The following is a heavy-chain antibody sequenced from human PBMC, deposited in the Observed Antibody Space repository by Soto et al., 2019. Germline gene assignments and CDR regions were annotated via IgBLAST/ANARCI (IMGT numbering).Heavy chain of an antibody. CDR1: GFTFSSYA. J-gene: IGHJ4*02. CDR2: ISGSGGAT. V-gene: IGHV3-23*01. Sequence: GGSLRLSCEASGFTFSSYAMNWVRQAPGKGLEWISVISGSGGATYFADSVKGRFVISRDNSKNTLYLQMNSLRAEDTAVYFCTRQTDAVQWLVVPTDYNFDYWGQGTLVTVSS. CDR3: TRQTDAVQWLVVPTDYNFDY. D-gene: IGHD6-19*01.